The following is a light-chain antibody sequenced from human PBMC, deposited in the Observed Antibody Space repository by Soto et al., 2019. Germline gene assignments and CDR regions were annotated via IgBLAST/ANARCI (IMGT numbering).Light chain of an antibody. J-gene: IGKJ4*01. CDR2: AAS. CDR1: QGISSY. Sequence: DIQLTQSPSFLSASVGDRVTITCRASQGISSYLAWYQQKPGKAPKLLIYAASTLQSGVPSRFSGSGSGTEFSLPISSLQPEDFATYYCQQFHSYTALTFGGGTKVEIK. CDR3: QQFHSYTALT. V-gene: IGKV1-9*01.